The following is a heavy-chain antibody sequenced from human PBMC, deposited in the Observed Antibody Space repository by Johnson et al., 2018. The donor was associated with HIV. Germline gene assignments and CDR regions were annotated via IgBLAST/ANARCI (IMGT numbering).Heavy chain of an antibody. Sequence: QMQLVESGGGVVQPGRSLRLSCAASGFTFSSYAMHWVRQAPGKGLEWVAVISYDGSNKYYADSVKGRFTISRDNSKNTLYLQMKSLRAEDRAVYYCARDKRGGGTDSGYDHFSAPDAFDIWGQGTMVTVSS. D-gene: IGHD5-12*01. V-gene: IGHV3-30*04. CDR2: ISYDGSNK. CDR1: GFTFSSYA. CDR3: ARDKRGGGTDSGYDHFSAPDAFDI. J-gene: IGHJ3*02.